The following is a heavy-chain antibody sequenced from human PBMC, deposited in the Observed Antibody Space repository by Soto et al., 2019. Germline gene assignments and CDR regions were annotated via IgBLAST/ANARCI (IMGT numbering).Heavy chain of an antibody. D-gene: IGHD3-9*01. Sequence: PSETLSLTCTVSGVSITSYFWSWIRQTPGKGLDWIGSISFSGATYSNPSLKGRAALSVDTSENHLSLTLNSVTSADTAVYFCARDRRDGDNRYFEFWGQGNQVT. CDR1: GVSITSYF. CDR3: ARDRRDGDNRYFEF. J-gene: IGHJ4*02. CDR2: ISFSGAT. V-gene: IGHV4-59*01.